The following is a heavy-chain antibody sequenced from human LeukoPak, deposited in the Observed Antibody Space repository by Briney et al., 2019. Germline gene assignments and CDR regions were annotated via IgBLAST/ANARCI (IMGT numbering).Heavy chain of an antibody. Sequence: SETLSLTCTVSGGSISSSSYYWGWIRQPPGKGLEWIGSIYYSGSTYYNPSLKSRVTISVDTSKNQFSLKLSSVTAADTAVYYCARGGDWLFDYWGQGILVTVSS. J-gene: IGHJ4*02. CDR1: GGSISSSSYY. CDR2: IYYSGST. CDR3: ARGGDWLFDY. V-gene: IGHV4-39*01. D-gene: IGHD2-21*02.